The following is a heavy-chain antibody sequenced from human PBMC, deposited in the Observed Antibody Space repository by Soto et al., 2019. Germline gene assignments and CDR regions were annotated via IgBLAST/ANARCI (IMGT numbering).Heavy chain of an antibody. CDR2: IWYDGSNK. D-gene: IGHD3-16*01. CDR1: GFTFSSYG. Sequence: QVQLVESGGGVVQPGRSLRLSCAASGFTFSSYGMHWVRQAPGKGLEWVAVIWYDGSNKYYADSVKGRITISRENSKNTLYLEMNSLRAEYTAVYYCARDIGAHYYYYGMDVWGQGTTVTVSS. J-gene: IGHJ6*02. V-gene: IGHV3-33*01. CDR3: ARDIGAHYYYYGMDV.